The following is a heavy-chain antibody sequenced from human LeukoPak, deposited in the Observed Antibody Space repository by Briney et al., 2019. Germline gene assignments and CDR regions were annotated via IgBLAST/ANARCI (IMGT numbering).Heavy chain of an antibody. CDR2: ISSSSNYI. CDR1: GVIFNTYS. D-gene: IGHD2-2*01. V-gene: IGHV3-21*01. J-gene: IGHJ3*02. CDR3: ARPRRDIVVVPAAIGAFDI. Sequence: GSLRLSCAASGVIFNTYSMNWVRQAPGKGLEWVSSISSSSNYIYYADSVRGRFSISRDNAKNSLYLQMNSLRAEDTAVYYCARPRRDIVVVPAAIGAFDIWGQGTMVTVSS.